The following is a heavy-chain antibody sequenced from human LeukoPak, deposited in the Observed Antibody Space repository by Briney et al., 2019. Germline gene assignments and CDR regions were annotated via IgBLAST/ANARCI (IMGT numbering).Heavy chain of an antibody. V-gene: IGHV1-18*01. CDR1: GYTFSRHG. Sequence: ASVKVSCKTSGYTFSRHGITWVRQAPGQGLEWMGWISGYNGNTNYAQNVQGRVTMTTDTSTNTAYMELRSLRSDDTAVYYCAKDIHPGLDSGASCCFDYWGQGTPVTVSS. J-gene: IGHJ4*02. D-gene: IGHD3-22*01. CDR2: ISGYNGNT. CDR3: AKDIHPGLDSGASCCFDY.